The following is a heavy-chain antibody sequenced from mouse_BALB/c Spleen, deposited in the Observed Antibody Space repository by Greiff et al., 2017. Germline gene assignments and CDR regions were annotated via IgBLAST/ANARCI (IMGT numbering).Heavy chain of an antibody. V-gene: IGHV1-82*01. CDR2: IYPGDGDT. CDR1: GYAFSSSW. Sequence: QVQLKQSGPELVKPGASVKISCKASGYAFSSSWMNWVKQRPGQGLEWIGRIYPGDGDTNYNGKFKGKATLTADKSSSTAYMQLSSLTSVDSAVYFCATLTTARGYFDYWGQGTTLTVSS. D-gene: IGHD1-2*01. J-gene: IGHJ2*01. CDR3: ATLTTARGYFDY.